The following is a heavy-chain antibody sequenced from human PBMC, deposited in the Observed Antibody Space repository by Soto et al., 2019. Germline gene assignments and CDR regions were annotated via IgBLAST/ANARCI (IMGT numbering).Heavy chain of an antibody. V-gene: IGHV1-8*01. CDR3: ARGKLPTITTFGVVTRRRYGMDV. CDR1: GYTFTSYD. Sequence: ASVKVSCKASGYTFTSYDINWVRQATGQGLEWMGWMNPNSGNTGYAQKFQGRVTMTRNTFISTAYMELSSLRSEDTAVYYCARGKLPTITTFGVVTRRRYGMDVWGQGTTVTVS. D-gene: IGHD3-3*01. J-gene: IGHJ6*02. CDR2: MNPNSGNT.